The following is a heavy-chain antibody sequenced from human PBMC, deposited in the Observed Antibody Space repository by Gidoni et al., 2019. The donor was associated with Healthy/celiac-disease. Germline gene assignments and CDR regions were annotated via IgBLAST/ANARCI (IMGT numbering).Heavy chain of an antibody. Sequence: EVQLLESGGGLVQPGGSLRLSCAASGFTFSSYAMSWVRQAPGKGLAWVSAISGSGGSTYYADSVKGRFTISRDNSKNTLYLQMNSLRAEDTAVYYCATGPTVTTGFDYWGQGTLVTVSS. CDR2: ISGSGGST. CDR3: ATGPTVTTGFDY. CDR1: GFTFSSYA. V-gene: IGHV3-23*01. D-gene: IGHD4-17*01. J-gene: IGHJ4*02.